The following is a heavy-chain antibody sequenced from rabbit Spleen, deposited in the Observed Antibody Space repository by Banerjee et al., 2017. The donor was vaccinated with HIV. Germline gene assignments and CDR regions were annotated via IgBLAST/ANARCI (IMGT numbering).Heavy chain of an antibody. CDR3: ARDLDGVIGWNLGW. V-gene: IGHV1S40*01. Sequence: QSLEESGGDLVKPGASLTLTCTASGFSFSSSDYMCWVRQAPGKRPEWIAGIYTGKPVYATWAKGRFTFSKTSSTTVTLQMTSLTAADTATYFCARDLDGVIGWNLGWWGPGTLVTVS. J-gene: IGHJ6*01. D-gene: IGHD4-1*01. CDR1: GFSFSSSDY. CDR2: IYTGKP.